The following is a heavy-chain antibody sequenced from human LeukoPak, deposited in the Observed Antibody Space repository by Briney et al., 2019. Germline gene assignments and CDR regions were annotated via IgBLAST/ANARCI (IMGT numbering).Heavy chain of an antibody. J-gene: IGHJ5*02. D-gene: IGHD6-13*01. CDR3: ARGRLDSSRWYSNWFDR. V-gene: IGHV4-31*03. CDR1: GGSISTVGYY. CDR2: IYYIGST. Sequence: SETLSLTCTVSGGSISTVGYYWSWTRQHPGKGLEWIRYIYYIGSTYYNSYLKSRVTISVDRSKNQFSLKLSSVTASDTAVYYCARGRLDSSRWYSNWFDRWGQGTLVTVSS.